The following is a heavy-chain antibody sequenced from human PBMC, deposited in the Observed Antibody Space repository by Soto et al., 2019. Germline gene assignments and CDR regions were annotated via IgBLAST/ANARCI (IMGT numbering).Heavy chain of an antibody. CDR1: EFTVSSNY. Sequence: EVQLVESGGGLVQPGGSLRLSCAASEFTVSSNYMSWVRQAPGKGLEWVSVIYSGGSTYYADSVKGRFTISRDNSKNTLYLQMNSLRAEDTAVYYCARDFVHGDHPEYFQHWGQGTLVTVSS. J-gene: IGHJ1*01. CDR2: IYSGGST. V-gene: IGHV3-66*01. D-gene: IGHD4-17*01. CDR3: ARDFVHGDHPEYFQH.